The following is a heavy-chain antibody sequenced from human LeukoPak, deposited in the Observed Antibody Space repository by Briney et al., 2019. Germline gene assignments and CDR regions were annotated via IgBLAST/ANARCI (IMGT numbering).Heavy chain of an antibody. CDR1: GGSISIYY. CDR2: INHSGST. Sequence: SETLSLTCTVSGGSISIYYWNWIRQPPGKGLEWIGEINHSGSTNYNPSLKSRVTISVDTSKNQFSLKLSSVTAADTAVYYCARGRDGGSYFYYYYGMDVWGQGTTVTVSS. CDR3: ARGRDGGSYFYYYYGMDV. D-gene: IGHD1-26*01. J-gene: IGHJ6*02. V-gene: IGHV4-34*01.